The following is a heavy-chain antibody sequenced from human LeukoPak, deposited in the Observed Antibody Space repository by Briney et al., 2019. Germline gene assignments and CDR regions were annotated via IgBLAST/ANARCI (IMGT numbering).Heavy chain of an antibody. J-gene: IGHJ4*02. CDR2: ISGSGGST. Sequence: GGSLRLSCAASGFTFSSYSMSWVRQAPGKGLQWVSVISGSGGSTYYADSVKGRFTISRDNSKNTLYLQMNRLRAEDTAVYYCAKGDSIAPRPCFDYWGQGTLVTVSS. CDR3: AKGDSIAPRPCFDY. D-gene: IGHD6-6*01. CDR1: GFTFSSYS. V-gene: IGHV3-23*01.